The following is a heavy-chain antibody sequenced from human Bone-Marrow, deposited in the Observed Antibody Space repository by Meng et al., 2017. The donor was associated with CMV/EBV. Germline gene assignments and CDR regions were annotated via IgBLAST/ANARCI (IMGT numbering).Heavy chain of an antibody. CDR3: ARRRNSASTPPFDH. J-gene: IGHJ4*02. V-gene: IGHV3-33*01. D-gene: IGHD1-14*01. CDR1: GFTFSTYV. Sequence: ASGFTFSTYVMHWVGQAPGRGLEWVALMWYDGSNIYYADSVKGRFTISRDNSKNTLYLQMNSLRAEDTAVYYCARRRNSASTPPFDHWGQGTLVTVSS. CDR2: MWYDGSNI.